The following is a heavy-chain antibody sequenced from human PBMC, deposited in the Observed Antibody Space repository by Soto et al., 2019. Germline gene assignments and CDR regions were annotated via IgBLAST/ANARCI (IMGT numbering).Heavy chain of an antibody. Sequence: EVQLLESGGGLVQPGGSLRLSCAVSGFTFSAYAMSWVRQAPGKGLEWVSAIKSSGDRTFYAYSVQGRFSISRDDSKKTLKIKMDRLRAEDTAVYHCAKNRGSGNPMYYDMDVWGQGTTVTVSS. V-gene: IGHV3-23*01. CDR3: AKNRGSGNPMYYDMDV. CDR1: GFTFSAYA. J-gene: IGHJ6*02. D-gene: IGHD3-10*01. CDR2: IKSSGDRT.